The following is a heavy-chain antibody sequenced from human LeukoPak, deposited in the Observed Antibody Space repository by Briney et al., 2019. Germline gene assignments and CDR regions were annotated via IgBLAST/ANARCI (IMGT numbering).Heavy chain of an antibody. D-gene: IGHD3-22*01. CDR1: GFTFSSYA. CDR3: AKGSYYDSSGSFYFDY. V-gene: IGHV3-23*01. Sequence: GGSLRLSCAASGFTFSSYAMSWVRQAPVKGLEWVSGISGSGDNTYYADSVKGRFTISRDNSKNTLYVQVNSLGTEDTAAYYCAKGSYYDSSGSFYFDYWVQGTLVTVSS. J-gene: IGHJ4*02. CDR2: ISGSGDNT.